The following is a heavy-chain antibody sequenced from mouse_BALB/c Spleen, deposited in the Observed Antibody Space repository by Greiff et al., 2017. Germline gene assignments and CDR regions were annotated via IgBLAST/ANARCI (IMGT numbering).Heavy chain of an antibody. Sequence: EVQVVESGGGLVKPGGSLKLSCASSGFTFSDYYMYWVRQTPEKRLEWVATISDGGSYTYYPDSVKGRFTISRDNAKNNLYLQMSSLKSEDTAMYYCAREDYGSSTWFAYWGQGTLVTVSA. CDR1: GFTFSDYY. V-gene: IGHV5-4*02. CDR2: ISDGGSYT. J-gene: IGHJ3*01. CDR3: AREDYGSSTWFAY. D-gene: IGHD1-1*01.